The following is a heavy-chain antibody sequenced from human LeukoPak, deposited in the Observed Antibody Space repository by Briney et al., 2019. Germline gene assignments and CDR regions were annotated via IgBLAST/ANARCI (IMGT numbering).Heavy chain of an antibody. V-gene: IGHV1-8*01. CDR1: GYTFTSYD. CDR2: MNPNSGNT. Sequence: ASVKLSCKASGYTFTSYDINWVRQATGQGLEWMGWMNPNSGNTGYAQKFQGRVTMTRNTSISTAYMELSSLRSEDTAVYYCARGDYGDYQFDYWGQGTLVTVSS. CDR3: ARGDYGDYQFDY. J-gene: IGHJ4*02. D-gene: IGHD4-17*01.